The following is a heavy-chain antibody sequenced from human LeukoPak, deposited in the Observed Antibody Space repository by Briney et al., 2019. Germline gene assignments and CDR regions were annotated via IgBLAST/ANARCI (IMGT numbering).Heavy chain of an antibody. CDR3: ARLAVAIYGYFDP. D-gene: IGHD6-19*01. Sequence: GGSLRLSCAASGFTFSRSAMSWVRQAPGKGLEWVSDICCGGGSTYYAAPVRGRFTTSRDNSKNTLFLQMNSLRAEDTALYDCARLAVAIYGYFDPWGQGTLVTVSS. J-gene: IGHJ5*02. CDR1: GFTFSRSA. CDR2: ICCGGGST. V-gene: IGHV3-23*01.